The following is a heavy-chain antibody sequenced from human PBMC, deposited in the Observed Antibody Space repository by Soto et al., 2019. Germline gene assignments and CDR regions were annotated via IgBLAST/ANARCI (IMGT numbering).Heavy chain of an antibody. J-gene: IGHJ6*02. Sequence: GGSLRLSCAASGFTFDDYAMHWVRQAPGKGLEWVSGISWTSGSIGYADSVKGRFTISRDNAKNSLYLQMNSLRAEDTALYYCAKDLSVRAYYYYGMDVWGQGTTVTVSS. D-gene: IGHD3-10*02. CDR1: GFTFDDYA. V-gene: IGHV3-9*01. CDR3: AKDLSVRAYYYYGMDV. CDR2: ISWTSGSI.